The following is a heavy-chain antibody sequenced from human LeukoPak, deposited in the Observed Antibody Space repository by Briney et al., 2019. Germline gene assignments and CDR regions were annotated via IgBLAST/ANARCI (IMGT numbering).Heavy chain of an antibody. J-gene: IGHJ4*02. V-gene: IGHV3-73*01. Sequence: GSLILSCAASGFTFSGSAMHWVRQASGKGLEWVGRIRSKANSYATAYAASVKGRFTISRDDSKNTAYLQMNSLKTEDTAVYYCTTDWMDSGSYFIDYWGQGTLVTVSS. CDR2: IRSKANSYAT. D-gene: IGHD1-26*01. CDR1: GFTFSGSA. CDR3: TTDWMDSGSYFIDY.